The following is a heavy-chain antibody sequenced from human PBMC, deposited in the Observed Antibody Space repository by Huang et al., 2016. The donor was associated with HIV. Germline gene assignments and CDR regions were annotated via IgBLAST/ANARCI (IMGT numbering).Heavy chain of an antibody. Sequence: EVQLVQSGAVVKKPGESLKISCKGSGYTFNGYWIGWVRQMPGNGLEWMGIIDPGDAETTYSPSCQGQVTISADKSSSTAYLQWSGLKASDTAMYYGARQGVGDFVVEPTGLGAFDIWGQGTMVTVSS. D-gene: IGHD2-2*01. CDR1: GYTFNGYW. CDR3: ARQGVGDFVVEPTGLGAFDI. J-gene: IGHJ3*02. CDR2: IDPGDAET. V-gene: IGHV5-51*01.